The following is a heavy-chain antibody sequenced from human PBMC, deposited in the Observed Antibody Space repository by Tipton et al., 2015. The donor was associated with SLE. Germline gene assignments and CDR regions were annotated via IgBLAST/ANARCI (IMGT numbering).Heavy chain of an antibody. J-gene: IGHJ4*02. CDR3: AKDPTVVPG. D-gene: IGHD4-23*01. Sequence: FTISRDNSKNTLYLQMNSLRAEDTAVYYCAKDPTVVPGWGQGTLVTVSS. V-gene: IGHV3-23*01.